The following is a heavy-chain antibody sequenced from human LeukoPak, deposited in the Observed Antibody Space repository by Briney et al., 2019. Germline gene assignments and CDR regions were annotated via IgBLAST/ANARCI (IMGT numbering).Heavy chain of an antibody. Sequence: GGSLRLSCAASGFTFSSYAMSWVRQAPGKGLEWVSAISGSGGSTYYADSVKGRFTISRDNSKNTLYLQMNSLRAEDTAVYYCARDRRWDTSAPYYYMAVWGKGTTVTVSS. V-gene: IGHV3-23*01. CDR3: ARDRRWDTSAPYYYMAV. CDR1: GFTFSSYA. J-gene: IGHJ6*03. D-gene: IGHD1-26*01. CDR2: ISGSGGST.